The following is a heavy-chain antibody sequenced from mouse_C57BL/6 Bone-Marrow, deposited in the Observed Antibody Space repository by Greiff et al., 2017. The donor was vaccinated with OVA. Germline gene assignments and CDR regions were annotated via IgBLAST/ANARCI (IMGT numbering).Heavy chain of an antibody. D-gene: IGHD1-1*01. CDR3: ARADYYGSSYPFAY. CDR2: IYPRDGST. V-gene: IGHV1-85*01. CDR1: GYTFTSYD. Sequence: QVHVKQSGPELVKPGASVKLSCKASGYTFTSYDINWVKQRPGQGLEWIGWIYPRDGSTKYNEKFKGKATLTVDTSSSTAYMELHSLTSEDSAVYFCARADYYGSSYPFAYWGQGTLVTVSA. J-gene: IGHJ3*01.